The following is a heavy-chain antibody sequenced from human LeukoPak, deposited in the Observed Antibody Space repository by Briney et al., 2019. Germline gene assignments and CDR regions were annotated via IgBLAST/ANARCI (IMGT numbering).Heavy chain of an antibody. V-gene: IGHV4-30-2*01. D-gene: IGHD6-13*01. CDR1: GGSLRSGGYY. CDR2: VSHIGNT. CDR3: TMGGLRTGGIAAAGEDY. J-gene: IGHJ4*02. Sequence: SETLSLTCTVSGGSLRSGGYYWNWIRQPPGKCLECLGCVSHIGNTYYNPSLKRRITMSVDRSKNQFSLKLSSMTAADTAVYCATMGGLRTGGIAAAGEDYWGQGTLVTVSS.